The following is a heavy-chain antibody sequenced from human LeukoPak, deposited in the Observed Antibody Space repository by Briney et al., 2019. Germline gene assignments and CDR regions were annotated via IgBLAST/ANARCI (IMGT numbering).Heavy chain of an antibody. CDR3: ARGLGGQQLVSPFDY. Sequence: SETLSLTCTVSGYSISSGYYWGWIRQPPGKGLEWLASIYHSGTIYYNPSLKSRVTISVDTSKNQFSLKLTSVTAADTAVYYCARGLGGQQLVSPFDYWGQGTLVAVSS. CDR1: GYSISSGYY. CDR2: IYHSGTI. V-gene: IGHV4-38-2*02. D-gene: IGHD6-13*01. J-gene: IGHJ4*02.